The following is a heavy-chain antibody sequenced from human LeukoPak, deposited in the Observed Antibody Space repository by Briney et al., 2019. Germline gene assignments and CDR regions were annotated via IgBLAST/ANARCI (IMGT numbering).Heavy chain of an antibody. D-gene: IGHD3-3*01. CDR3: ATLAFGVVIIDF. CDR2: INPSGGST. Sequence: ASVKVSCKASGYTFTNYYMHWVRQAPGQGLEWMGIINPSGGSTSYAQKFQGRVTMTRDTSTSTVYMELSSLRSEDTAVYYCATLAFGVVIIDFGGQGTLVTVSS. CDR1: GYTFTNYY. V-gene: IGHV1-46*01. J-gene: IGHJ4*02.